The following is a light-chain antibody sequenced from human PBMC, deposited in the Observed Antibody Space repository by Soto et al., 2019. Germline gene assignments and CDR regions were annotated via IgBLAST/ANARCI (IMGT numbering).Light chain of an antibody. CDR3: QQYYSTPRT. V-gene: IGKV4-1*01. Sequence: DIVMTQSPDSLAVSLGERATINCKSSQSVLYSSNNKNYLAWYQQKPGQPPKLLIYWASTRESGVPDRFSGSGSGTEFTLNISSLQDEDVAVYYCQQYYSTPRTFGQGTKVEIK. CDR1: QSVLYSSNNKNY. CDR2: WAS. J-gene: IGKJ1*01.